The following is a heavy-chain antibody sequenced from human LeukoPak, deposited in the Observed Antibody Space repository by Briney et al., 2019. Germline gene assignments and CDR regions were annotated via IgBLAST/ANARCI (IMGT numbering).Heavy chain of an antibody. Sequence: KSSETLSLTCTVSGGSISSSSYYWGWIRQPPGKGLEWIGSIYYSGSTYYNPSLKSRVTISVDTSENQFSLKLSSVTAADTAVYYCATTYYDILTGYYWAPKFDYWGQGTLVTVSS. CDR3: ATTYYDILTGYYWAPKFDY. CDR2: IYYSGST. J-gene: IGHJ4*02. CDR1: GGSISSSSYY. V-gene: IGHV4-39*07. D-gene: IGHD3-9*01.